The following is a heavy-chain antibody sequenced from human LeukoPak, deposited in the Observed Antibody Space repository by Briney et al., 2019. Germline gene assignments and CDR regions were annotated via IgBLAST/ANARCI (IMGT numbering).Heavy chain of an antibody. D-gene: IGHD3-3*01. CDR1: GFTFSSYG. CDR3: ARDSPNYDFWSGYDAFDI. J-gene: IGHJ3*02. CDR2: IWYGGSNK. V-gene: IGHV3-33*01. Sequence: PGGSLRLSCAASGFTFSSYGMHWVRQAPGKGLEWVAVIWYGGSNKYYADSVKGRFTISRDNSKNTLYLQMNSLRAEDTAVYYCARDSPNYDFWSGYDAFDIWGQGTMVTVSS.